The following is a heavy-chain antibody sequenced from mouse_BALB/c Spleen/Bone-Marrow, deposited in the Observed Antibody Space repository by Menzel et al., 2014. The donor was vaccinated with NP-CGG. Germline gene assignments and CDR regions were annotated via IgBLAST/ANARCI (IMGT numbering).Heavy chain of an antibody. CDR3: ARKALYYAMDY. CDR1: GYSITSDYA. Sequence: EVKLVESGPGLVRPSQSPSLPCTVTGYSITSDYAWNWIRQFPGNKLEWMGCISYSGSTSYNPSLKSRISITRDTSKNQFFLQLNSVTTEDTATYYCARKALYYAMDYWGQGTSVTVSS. J-gene: IGHJ4*01. CDR2: ISYSGST. V-gene: IGHV3-2*02.